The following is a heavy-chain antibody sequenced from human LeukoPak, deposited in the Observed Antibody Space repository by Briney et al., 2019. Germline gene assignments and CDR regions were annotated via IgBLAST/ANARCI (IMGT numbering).Heavy chain of an antibody. J-gene: IGHJ5*02. V-gene: IGHV3-30*02. Sequence: GGSLRLSCAASRFSFSSYGMHWVRQAPGKGLEWVAYLQYDRTNVQYADSVRGRFTISRDNSKNTLYLQMNSLRAEDTAVYYCAKVGTMIVVVTSYWFDPWGQGTLVTVSS. CDR1: RFSFSSYG. D-gene: IGHD3-22*01. CDR2: LQYDRTNV. CDR3: AKVGTMIVVVTSYWFDP.